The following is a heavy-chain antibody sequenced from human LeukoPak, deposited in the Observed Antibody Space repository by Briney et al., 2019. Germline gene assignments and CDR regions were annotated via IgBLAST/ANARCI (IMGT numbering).Heavy chain of an antibody. D-gene: IGHD1-1*01. Sequence: PGGSLRLSCAASGFTFSNYWMSWVRQAPGKGLEWVANIKNDGSKKYYVDSVKGRFTISRDNAKNSLYLQMNSLRVEDTAVYYCASLNNDDYWGQGTLVTVSS. J-gene: IGHJ4*02. CDR3: ASLNNDDY. CDR1: GFTFSNYW. CDR2: IKNDGSKK. V-gene: IGHV3-7*01.